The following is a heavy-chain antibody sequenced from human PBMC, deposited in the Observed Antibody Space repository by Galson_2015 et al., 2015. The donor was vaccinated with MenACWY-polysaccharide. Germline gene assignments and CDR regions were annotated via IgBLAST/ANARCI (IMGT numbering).Heavy chain of an antibody. CDR2: ISGSGGST. CDR1: GFTFSSYA. D-gene: IGHD2-15*01. V-gene: IGHV3-23*01. J-gene: IGHJ3*02. Sequence: SLRLSCAASGFTFSSYAMSWVRQAPGKGLEWVSTISGSGGSTYYADSVKGRFTISRDNSKNTLYVQMNSLRAEDTAVYYCAKDSPRHCSGGSCYDAFDIWGQGTMVTVSS. CDR3: AKDSPRHCSGGSCYDAFDI.